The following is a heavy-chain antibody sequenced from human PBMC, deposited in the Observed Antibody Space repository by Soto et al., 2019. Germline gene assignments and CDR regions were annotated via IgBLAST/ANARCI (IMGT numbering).Heavy chain of an antibody. Sequence: QVQLVQSGAEEKKPGASVKVSCKASGYTFTSYAMHWVRQAPGQRLEWMGWINAGNGNTKYSQKVQGRVTITRATYASAAYMEMSSLRSEDTALYYCARSIVVVTALDYWGQGTLVTVSS. J-gene: IGHJ4*02. CDR3: ARSIVVVTALDY. CDR2: INAGNGNT. D-gene: IGHD2-21*02. V-gene: IGHV1-3*05. CDR1: GYTFTSYA.